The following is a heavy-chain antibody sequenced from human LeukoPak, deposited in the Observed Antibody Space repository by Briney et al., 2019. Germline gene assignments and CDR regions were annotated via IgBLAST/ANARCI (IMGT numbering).Heavy chain of an antibody. CDR1: GGSISSYY. V-gene: IGHV4-59*01. Sequence: SETLSLTCTVSGGSISSYYWSWIRQPPGKGLEWIGYIYYSGSTNYNPSLKSRVTISVDTSKNQFSLKLSSVTAADTAVYYCARGGSYFGVVILDAFDIWGQGTMVTVSS. CDR3: ARGGSYFGVVILDAFDI. CDR2: IYYSGST. J-gene: IGHJ3*02. D-gene: IGHD3-3*01.